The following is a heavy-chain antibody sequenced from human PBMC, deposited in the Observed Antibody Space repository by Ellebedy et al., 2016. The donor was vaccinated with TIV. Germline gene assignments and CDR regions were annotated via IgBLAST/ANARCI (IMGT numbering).Heavy chain of an antibody. D-gene: IGHD3/OR15-3a*01. CDR2: ISSDGTNE. Sequence: GESLKISCAVSGFSLTSYGMHWVRQAPGKGLEWVAAISSDGTNEYYAASVKGRFTISRDNSEKTLFLQMNSLRAEDTAVYYCAKERADWLLYYFEHWGQGALVTVSS. CDR1: GFSLTSYG. V-gene: IGHV3-30*18. CDR3: AKERADWLLYYFEH. J-gene: IGHJ4*02.